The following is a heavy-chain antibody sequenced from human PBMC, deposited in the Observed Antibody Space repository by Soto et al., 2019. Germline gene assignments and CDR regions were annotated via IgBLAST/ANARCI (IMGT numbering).Heavy chain of an antibody. CDR1: GGTFSSYA. D-gene: IGHD6-6*01. CDR3: ARESLIAARHEGNWFDP. V-gene: IGHV1-69*06. CDR2: IIPIFGTA. Sequence: SVKVSCKASGGTFSSYAISWVRQAPGQGLEWMGGIIPIFGTANYAQKFQGRVTITADKSTSTAYMELSSLRSEDTAVYYCARESLIAARHEGNWFDPWGQGTLVTVSS. J-gene: IGHJ5*02.